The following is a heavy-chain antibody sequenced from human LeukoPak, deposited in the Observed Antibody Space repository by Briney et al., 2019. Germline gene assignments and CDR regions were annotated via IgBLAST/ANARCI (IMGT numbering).Heavy chain of an antibody. J-gene: IGHJ4*02. V-gene: IGHV1-18*01. CDR2: ISAYNGNT. Sequence: GASVKVSCKASGYTFTSYGISLVRQAPRQGLEWMGWISAYNGNTNYAQKLQGRVTMTTDTSTSTAYMELRSLRSDDTAVYYCARDGVWSGYFVIDYWGQGTLVTVSS. CDR3: ARDGVWSGYFVIDY. D-gene: IGHD3-3*01. CDR1: GYTFTSYG.